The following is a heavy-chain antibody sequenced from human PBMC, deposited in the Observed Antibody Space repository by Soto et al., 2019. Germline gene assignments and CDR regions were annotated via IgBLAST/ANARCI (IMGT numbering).Heavy chain of an antibody. CDR2: ISAYNGNT. Sequence: QVQLVQSGAEVKKPGASVKVSCKASGYTFTSYGISWVRQAPGQGLEWMGWISAYNGNTNYAQKLQGRVTMTTDTSTSTAYMELRSLRSDDTALYYCARDHFVQEWSPWFDPWGQGTLVTVSS. V-gene: IGHV1-18*01. D-gene: IGHD3-3*01. CDR1: GYTFTSYG. J-gene: IGHJ5*02. CDR3: ARDHFVQEWSPWFDP.